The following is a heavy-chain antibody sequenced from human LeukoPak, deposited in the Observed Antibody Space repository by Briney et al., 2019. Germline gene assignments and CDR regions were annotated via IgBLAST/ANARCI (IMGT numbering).Heavy chain of an antibody. J-gene: IGHJ4*02. Sequence: GGSLRLSCAASGFTFSSYSMNWVRQAPGKGLEWVSAINGGYTYYADSVQGRFTISRDNSKSTLCLQMNSLRAEDTAVYYCAKQLGYCSDGSCYFPYWGQGTLVTVSS. CDR2: INGGYT. V-gene: IGHV3-23*01. D-gene: IGHD2-15*01. CDR3: AKQLGYCSDGSCYFPY. CDR1: GFTFSSYS.